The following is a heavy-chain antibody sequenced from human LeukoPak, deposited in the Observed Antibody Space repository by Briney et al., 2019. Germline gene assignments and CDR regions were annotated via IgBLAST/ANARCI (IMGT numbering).Heavy chain of an antibody. J-gene: IGHJ4*02. CDR2: INPSGGST. CDR3: ARIPHYYDSSGYYLDY. D-gene: IGHD3-22*01. Sequence: ASVKVSCKASGYTFTSYYMHWVRQAPGQGLEWMGIINPSGGSTSYAQKFQGRVTMTRDTSTSTVYMELSSLRSEDTAVYYCARIPHYYDSSGYYLDYWGQGTLVTVSS. V-gene: IGHV1-46*01. CDR1: GYTFTSYY.